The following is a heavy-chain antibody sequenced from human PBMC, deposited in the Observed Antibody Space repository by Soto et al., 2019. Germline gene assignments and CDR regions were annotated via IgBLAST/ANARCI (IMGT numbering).Heavy chain of an antibody. Sequence: PGESLKISCKSSGYRFTTYWIGWVRQMPGTGLEWMGIIYPGDSDTRYSPSFQGQVTISADKSISTAYLQWSILKASDTAMYYCVRSAKQQRDNYDDYVMDVWGQGTTVTVSS. D-gene: IGHD6-13*01. CDR1: GYRFTTYW. V-gene: IGHV5-51*01. CDR2: IYPGDSDT. CDR3: VRSAKQQRDNYDDYVMDV. J-gene: IGHJ6*02.